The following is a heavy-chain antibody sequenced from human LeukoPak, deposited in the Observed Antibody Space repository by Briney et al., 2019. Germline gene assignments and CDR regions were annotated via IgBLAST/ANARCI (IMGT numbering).Heavy chain of an antibody. J-gene: IGHJ4*02. CDR2: IYTSGST. CDR1: GGSISSGSYY. V-gene: IGHV4-61*02. D-gene: IGHD3-3*02. Sequence: SETLSLTCTVSGGSISSGSYYWSWIRQPAGKGLEWIGRIYTSGSTNYNPSLKSRVTISVDTSKNQFSLKLSSVTAADTAVYYCARDALHSRSSHFVRWGQGTLVTVSS. CDR3: ARDALHSRSSHFVR.